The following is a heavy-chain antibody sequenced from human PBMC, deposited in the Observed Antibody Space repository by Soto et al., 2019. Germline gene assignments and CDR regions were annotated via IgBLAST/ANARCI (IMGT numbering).Heavy chain of an antibody. Sequence: SETLSLTCTVSGGSINNHYWSWIRQPPGKGLEWIGYIYYTGSTNYNPSLESRVTISRDNSKNTLYLQMNSLRAEDTAVYYCARDRYSVPGELDYWGQGTLVTVSS. V-gene: IGHV4-59*11. D-gene: IGHD7-27*01. J-gene: IGHJ4*02. CDR2: IYYTGST. CDR3: ARDRYSVPGELDY. CDR1: GGSINNHY.